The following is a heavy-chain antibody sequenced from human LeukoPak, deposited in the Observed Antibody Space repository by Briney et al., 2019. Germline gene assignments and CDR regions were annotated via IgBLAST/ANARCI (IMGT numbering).Heavy chain of an antibody. Sequence: PGGSLRLSCVASGFNFNVYGMHWVRQAPGKGLQWEAFIRNDGSHIYYADAVKGRFTISRDNSKNTVHLQMDSLTPDDMDVYFCAKAAPTCYKGYFFDHWGQGTRALVTVSS. D-gene: IGHD3-9*01. V-gene: IGHV3-30*02. CDR3: AKAAPTCYKGYFFDH. CDR2: IRNDGSHI. CDR1: GFNFNVYG. J-gene: IGHJ4*02.